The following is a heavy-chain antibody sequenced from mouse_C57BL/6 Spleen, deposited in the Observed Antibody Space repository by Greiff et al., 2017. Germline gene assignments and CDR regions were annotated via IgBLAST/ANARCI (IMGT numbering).Heavy chain of an antibody. CDR3: ASYYGSRDYAMDY. J-gene: IGHJ4*01. CDR1: GYSFTDYN. Sequence: VQLQQSGPELVKPGASVKISCKASGYSFTDYNMNWVKQSNGKSLEWIGLINPNYGTYSYNQKFKGKATLTVDQSSSTAYMQLNSLTSEDSAVYYCASYYGSRDYAMDYWGQGTSVTVSS. V-gene: IGHV1-39*01. D-gene: IGHD1-1*01. CDR2: INPNYGTY.